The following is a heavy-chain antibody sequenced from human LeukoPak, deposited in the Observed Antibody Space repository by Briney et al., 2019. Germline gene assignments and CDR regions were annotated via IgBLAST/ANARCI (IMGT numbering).Heavy chain of an antibody. CDR2: IYSGGST. D-gene: IGHD3-3*01. CDR1: GFTVSSNY. V-gene: IGHV3-66*02. J-gene: IGHJ4*02. Sequence: GGSLRLSCAASGFTVSSNYMSWVRQAPGKGLEWVSVIYSGGSTYYADSVKGRFTISRDDSKNTLYLQMNGLRAEDTAVYYCARDSDFWSGYYPSFDYWGQGTLVTVSS. CDR3: ARDSDFWSGYYPSFDY.